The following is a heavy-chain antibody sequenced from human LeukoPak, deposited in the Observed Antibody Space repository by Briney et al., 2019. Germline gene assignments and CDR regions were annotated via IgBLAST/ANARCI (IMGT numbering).Heavy chain of an antibody. CDR2: ISGSGGST. J-gene: IGHJ4*02. D-gene: IGHD3-22*01. Sequence: GGSLRLSCAASGFTFSSYAMSWVRQAPGKGLGWVSAISGSGGSTYYADSVKGRFTISRDNSKNTLYLQMNSLRAEDTAVYYCAKDQRPYDSSGPFDYWGQGTLVTVSS. V-gene: IGHV3-23*01. CDR3: AKDQRPYDSSGPFDY. CDR1: GFTFSSYA.